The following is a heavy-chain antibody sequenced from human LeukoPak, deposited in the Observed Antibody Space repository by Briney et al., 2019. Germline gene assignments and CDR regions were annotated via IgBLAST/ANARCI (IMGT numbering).Heavy chain of an antibody. CDR3: ARDYERIIMVRGVPLSPQTVFDP. CDR2: IIPIFGKA. Sequence: SVKVSCKASRGTFSSYAISWVRQAPGQGLEWMGGIIPIFGKANYAQKFQGRVTITADESTSTAYMELSSLRSEDTAVYYCARDYERIIMVRGVPLSPQTVFDPWGQGTLVTVSS. J-gene: IGHJ5*02. CDR1: RGTFSSYA. D-gene: IGHD3-10*01. V-gene: IGHV1-69*13.